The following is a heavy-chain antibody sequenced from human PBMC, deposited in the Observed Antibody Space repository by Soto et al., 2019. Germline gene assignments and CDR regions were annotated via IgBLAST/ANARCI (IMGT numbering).Heavy chain of an antibody. CDR1: GGTFSSYT. D-gene: IGHD5-18*01. Sequence: QVQLVQSGAEVKKPGSSVKVSCKASGGTFSSYTISWVRQAPGQGLEWMGRIIPILGIANYAQKFQGRVTITADKSTSTAYMELSSLRSEDTAVYYCERVPYMRPYYYYYMDVWGKGTTVTVSS. CDR3: ERVPYMRPYYYYYMDV. CDR2: IIPILGIA. J-gene: IGHJ6*03. V-gene: IGHV1-69*02.